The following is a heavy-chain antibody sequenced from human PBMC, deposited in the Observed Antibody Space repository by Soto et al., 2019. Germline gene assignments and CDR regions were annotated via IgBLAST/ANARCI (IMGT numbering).Heavy chain of an antibody. CDR1: GGSISSYY. V-gene: IGHV4-59*01. D-gene: IGHD3-3*01. J-gene: IGHJ6*02. CDR3: ARDLYYDFWSGYQPYYYGMDV. CDR2: IYYSGST. Sequence: SETLSLTCTVSGGSISSYYWSWIRQPPGKGLEWIGYIYYSGSTNYNPSLKSRVTISVDTSKNQFSLKLSSVTAADTAVYYCARDLYYDFWSGYQPYYYGMDVWGQGTTVTVSS.